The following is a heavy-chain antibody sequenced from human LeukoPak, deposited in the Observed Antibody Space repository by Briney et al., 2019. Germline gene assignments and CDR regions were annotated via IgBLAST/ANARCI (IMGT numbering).Heavy chain of an antibody. CDR1: GFTFSSYA. V-gene: IGHV3-23*01. D-gene: IGHD3-22*01. CDR2: ISGSGGST. J-gene: IGHJ4*02. Sequence: EGSLRLSCAASGFTFSSYAMSWVRQAPGKGLEWVSAISGSGGSTYYADSVKGRFTISRDNSKNTLYLQMNSLRAEDTAVYYCAKDHYDSSGYQNDFDYWGQGTLVTVSS. CDR3: AKDHYDSSGYQNDFDY.